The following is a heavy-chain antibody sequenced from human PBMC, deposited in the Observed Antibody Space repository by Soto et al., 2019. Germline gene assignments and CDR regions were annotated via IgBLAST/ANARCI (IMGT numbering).Heavy chain of an antibody. Sequence: ASVKVSCKASGYTFTSYAMHWVRQAPGQRLEWMGWINAGNGNTKYSQKFQGRVTITRDTSASTAYMELSSLRSEDTAVYYCASHCSGGSCSMNYYYYMDVWGKGTTVTVSS. D-gene: IGHD2-15*01. CDR2: INAGNGNT. V-gene: IGHV1-3*01. J-gene: IGHJ6*03. CDR1: GYTFTSYA. CDR3: ASHCSGGSCSMNYYYYMDV.